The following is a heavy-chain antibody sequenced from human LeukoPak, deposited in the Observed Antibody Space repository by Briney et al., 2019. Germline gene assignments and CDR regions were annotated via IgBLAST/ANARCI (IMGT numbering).Heavy chain of an antibody. CDR2: TYYRSKWYN. J-gene: IGHJ4*02. D-gene: IGHD5-12*01. CDR3: ARGDVDIVATSFDY. Sequence: SQTHSLTCAISGDSVSSNSAAWNWIRQSPSRGLEWLGRTYYRSKWYNDYAVSVKSRITINPDTSKNQFSLQLNSVTPEDTAVYYCARGDVDIVATSFDYWGQGTLVTVSS. CDR1: GDSVSSNSAA. V-gene: IGHV6-1*01.